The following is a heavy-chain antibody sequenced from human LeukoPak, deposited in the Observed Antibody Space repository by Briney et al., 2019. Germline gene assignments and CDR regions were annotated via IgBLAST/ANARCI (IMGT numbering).Heavy chain of an antibody. CDR1: GFTSSSYE. V-gene: IGHV3-48*03. J-gene: IGHJ4*02. D-gene: IGHD6-13*01. CDR2: ISSSGSTI. CDR3: ARGAPNSSSWYGVGY. Sequence: PGGSLRLSCAASGFTSSSYEMNWVRQAPGKGLEWVSYISSSGSTIYYADSVKGRFTISRDNAKNSLYLQMDSLRAEDTAVYYCARGAPNSSSWYGVGYWGQGTLVTVSS.